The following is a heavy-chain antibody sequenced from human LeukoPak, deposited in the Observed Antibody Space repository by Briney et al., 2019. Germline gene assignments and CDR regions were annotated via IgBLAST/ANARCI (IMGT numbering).Heavy chain of an antibody. CDR3: ARHPTLTSGGNFDY. D-gene: IGHD1-14*01. J-gene: IGHJ4*02. CDR2: LYNTETT. CDR1: LGSISRSSYY. V-gene: IGHV4-39*01. Sequence: SETLSLTCSVSLGSISRSSYYWGWIRQPPGKGLGWIGSLYNTETTYYNPSLQSRVTISVDMSKNQLSLKLSSVTAADTAVYYCARHPTLTSGGNFDYWGQGTLVTVSS.